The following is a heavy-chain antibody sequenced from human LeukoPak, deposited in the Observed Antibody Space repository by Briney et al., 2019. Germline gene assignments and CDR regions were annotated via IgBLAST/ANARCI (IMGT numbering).Heavy chain of an antibody. Sequence: SETLSLTCAVSASPITTGYYWGWLRQPPGKGLEWIGSVHHSGNSYYNPSLKSRVTISLDTSKNHFSLKLNSVTAADTAVYYCARHRDTLLANDYWGQGTLVTVSS. J-gene: IGHJ4*02. V-gene: IGHV4-38-2*01. CDR1: ASPITTGYY. CDR2: VHHSGNS. D-gene: IGHD5-12*01. CDR3: ARHRDTLLANDY.